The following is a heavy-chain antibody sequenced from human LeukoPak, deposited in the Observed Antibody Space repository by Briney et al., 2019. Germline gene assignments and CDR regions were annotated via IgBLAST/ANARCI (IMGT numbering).Heavy chain of an antibody. CDR2: IYSGGGT. J-gene: IGHJ4*02. CDR1: GFTVSSND. V-gene: IGHV3-53*01. D-gene: IGHD3-22*01. CDR3: AEDLYVSRGFYDPY. Sequence: GESLRLSCAPSGFTVSSNDMSWVRQAPGKGLEWVSVIYSGGGTDYAESVKGRFTISRDNSKNTLFLQMSSLRAEDTAVYYCAEDLYVSRGFYDPYWGQGTLVTVSS.